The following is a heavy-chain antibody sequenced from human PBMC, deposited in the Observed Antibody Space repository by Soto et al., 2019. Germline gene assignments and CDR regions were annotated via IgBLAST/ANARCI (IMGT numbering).Heavy chain of an antibody. CDR1: GFMFRNHG. CDR3: VRGDNWNDEASDY. V-gene: IGHV3-33*01. Sequence: QVQLVESGGGVVQPGRSLRLSCAASGFMFRNHGMHWVRQAPGKGLEWVAVIWTDGNNRYYADSVKGRFTISRDNSKNTVYLQMNRLRAEDTAVYYCVRGDNWNDEASDYWGQGTLVTVSS. CDR2: IWTDGNNR. J-gene: IGHJ4*02. D-gene: IGHD1-1*01.